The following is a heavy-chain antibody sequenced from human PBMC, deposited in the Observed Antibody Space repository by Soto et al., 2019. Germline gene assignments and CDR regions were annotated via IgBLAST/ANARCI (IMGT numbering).Heavy chain of an antibody. V-gene: IGHV3-53*01. D-gene: IGHD5-12*01. CDR3: VRVLYDSGVVDF. CDR2: IQTGGAT. CDR1: GFTVSRYD. J-gene: IGHJ4*02. Sequence: QLVESGGGLFQAGGSTRLSCLASGFTVSRYDMAWVRQAPGKGLEWDSIIQTGGATYYTDSAQGRFTISRDNSRNTVYLQMSSLRVEDTGVYSCVRVLYDSGVVDFLGQGSPITVS.